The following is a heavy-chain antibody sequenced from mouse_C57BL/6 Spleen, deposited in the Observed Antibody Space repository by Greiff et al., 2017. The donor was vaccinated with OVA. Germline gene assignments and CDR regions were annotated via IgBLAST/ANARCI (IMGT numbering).Heavy chain of an antibody. J-gene: IGHJ2*01. D-gene: IGHD1-1*01. Sequence: EVQLQESGPGLVKPSQSLSLTCSVTGYSITSGYYWNWIRQFPGNKLEWMGYISYDGSNNYNPSLKNRISITRDTSKNQFFLKLNSVTTEDTATYYCAREEGNLITTVVATDYWGQGTTLTVSS. CDR1: GYSITSGYY. CDR2: ISYDGSN. V-gene: IGHV3-6*01. CDR3: AREEGNLITTVVATDY.